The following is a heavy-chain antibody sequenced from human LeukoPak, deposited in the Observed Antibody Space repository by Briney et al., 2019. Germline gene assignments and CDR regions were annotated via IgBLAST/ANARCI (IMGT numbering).Heavy chain of an antibody. CDR2: ISSSSSTI. D-gene: IGHD3-22*01. V-gene: IGHV3-48*02. Sequence: GGSLRLSCAASGFTFSSYSMNWVRQAPGKGLEWVSYISSSSSTIYYAASVKGRFPISRDNAKNSLYLQMNSLRDEDTAVYYCARDGTYYYDSSGYYYGFFDYWGQGTLVTVSS. CDR1: GFTFSSYS. J-gene: IGHJ4*02. CDR3: ARDGTYYYDSSGYYYGFFDY.